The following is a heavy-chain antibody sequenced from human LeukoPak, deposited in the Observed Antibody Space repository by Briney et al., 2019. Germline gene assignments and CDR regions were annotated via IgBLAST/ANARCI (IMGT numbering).Heavy chain of an antibody. Sequence: PGGSLRLSCAASGFTFSSYSMNWVRQAPGKGLEWVSSISSTSTYIYYAESVKGRFTISRDNAKNSLYLQMNSLRAEDPAVYYCARSRTTVTKDALDYWGQGTLVTVSS. J-gene: IGHJ4*02. CDR3: ARSRTTVTKDALDY. V-gene: IGHV3-21*01. CDR2: ISSTSTYI. D-gene: IGHD4-17*01. CDR1: GFTFSSYS.